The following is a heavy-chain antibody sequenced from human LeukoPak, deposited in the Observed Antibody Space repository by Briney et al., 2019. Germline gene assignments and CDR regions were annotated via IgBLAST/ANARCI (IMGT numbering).Heavy chain of an antibody. CDR2: ISAYNGNT. V-gene: IGHV1-18*01. CDR1: GYSFTSYG. Sequence: ASVKVSCKASGYSFTSYGISWVRQAPGQGLGWMGWISAYNGNTNYAQTLQGRVTMTTDTSTSTAYMELRSLRSDDTALYYCARSLVVTDNWFDPWGQGTLVTVSS. J-gene: IGHJ5*02. CDR3: ARSLVVTDNWFDP. D-gene: IGHD3-22*01.